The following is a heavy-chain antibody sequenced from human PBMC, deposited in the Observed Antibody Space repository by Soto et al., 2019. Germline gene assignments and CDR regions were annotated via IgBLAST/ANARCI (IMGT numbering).Heavy chain of an antibody. CDR1: GGSISSYF. CDR2: IHYSGTT. J-gene: IGHJ4*02. V-gene: IGHV4-59*01. CDR3: ARDTGSYYLDS. Sequence: QVQLLESGPGLVKPSETLSLTCTIYGGSISSYFWSWIRQPPGKGLEWIGYIHYSGTTVYSPSLKSRVTMSMDTSENQVTLNLTSVTAADTAVYYCARDTGSYYLDSWGQGSLVTVSS. D-gene: IGHD1-26*01.